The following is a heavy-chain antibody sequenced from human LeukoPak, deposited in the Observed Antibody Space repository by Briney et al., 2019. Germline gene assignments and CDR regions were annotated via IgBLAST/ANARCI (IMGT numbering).Heavy chain of an antibody. J-gene: IGHJ4*02. CDR2: INTNTGNP. CDR3: ARGGVGAPNTHDY. Sequence: ASLKSSCKASGGTFSSYAISWVRQAPGQGPEWMGWINTNTGNPTYAQGFTGRFVFSLDTSVSTLYLQISSLKTEGTAIYYCARGGVGAPNTHDYCGQGTPVTVSS. D-gene: IGHD1-26*01. V-gene: IGHV7-4-1*02. CDR1: GGTFSSYA.